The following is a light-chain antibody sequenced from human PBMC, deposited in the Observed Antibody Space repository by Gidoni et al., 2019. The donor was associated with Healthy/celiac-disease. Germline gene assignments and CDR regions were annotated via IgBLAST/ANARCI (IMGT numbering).Light chain of an antibody. CDR3: QQYDNLPPMYT. Sequence: DIQMTQSPSSLSASVGDRVTITCQASQDISNYLNWYQQKPGKAPKLLIYDASNLETGVPSRCSGSGSGTDFTFTISSLQPEDIATYYCQQYDNLPPMYTFXQXTKLEIK. V-gene: IGKV1-33*01. J-gene: IGKJ2*01. CDR2: DAS. CDR1: QDISNY.